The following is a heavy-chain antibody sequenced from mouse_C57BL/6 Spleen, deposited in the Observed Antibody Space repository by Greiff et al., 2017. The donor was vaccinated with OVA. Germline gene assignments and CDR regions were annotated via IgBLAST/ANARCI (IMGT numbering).Heavy chain of an antibody. Sequence: EVQLQQSGPELVKPGASVKISCKASGYSFTDYNMNWVKQSNGKSLEWIGVINPNYGTTSYNQKFKGKATLTVDQSSSTAYMQLNSLTSEDSAVYYCANYYGSSYNYAMDYWGQGTSVTVSS. V-gene: IGHV1-39*01. CDR2: INPNYGTT. CDR1: GYSFTDYN. J-gene: IGHJ4*01. D-gene: IGHD1-1*01. CDR3: ANYYGSSYNYAMDY.